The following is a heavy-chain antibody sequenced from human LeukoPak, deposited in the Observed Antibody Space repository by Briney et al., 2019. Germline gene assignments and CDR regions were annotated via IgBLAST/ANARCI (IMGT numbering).Heavy chain of an antibody. D-gene: IGHD6-13*01. CDR2: ISSSGSII. CDR1: GFTFSSYE. Sequence: GGSLRLSCAASGFTFSSYEMNWVRQAPGKGLEWVSYISSSGSIIYYADSVKGRFTISRDNAKNSLYLQMNSLRAEDTAVYYCARSSIAAGGVLDYWGQGTLVTVSS. CDR3: ARSSIAAGGVLDY. J-gene: IGHJ4*02. V-gene: IGHV3-48*03.